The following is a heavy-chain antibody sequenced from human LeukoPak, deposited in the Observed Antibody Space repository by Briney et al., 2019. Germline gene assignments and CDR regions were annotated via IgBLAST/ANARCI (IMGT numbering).Heavy chain of an antibody. J-gene: IGHJ3*02. V-gene: IGHV1-3*01. CDR3: ARSINPYGGRRNTAMVPNAFDI. D-gene: IGHD5-18*01. CDR2: INAGNGNT. Sequence: GASVKVSCKASGYTFTSYAMHWVRQAPGQRLEWMGWINAGNGNTKYSQKFQGRVTVTRDTSASTAYMELSSLRSEDTAVYYCARSINPYGGRRNTAMVPNAFDIWGQGTMVTVSS. CDR1: GYTFTSYA.